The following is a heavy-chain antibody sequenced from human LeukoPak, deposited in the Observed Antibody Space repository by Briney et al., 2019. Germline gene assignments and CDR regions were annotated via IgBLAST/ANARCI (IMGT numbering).Heavy chain of an antibody. Sequence: SETLSLTCTVSGGSISSYYWSWIRQPPGKGLEWIGYIYYSGSTNYNPSLKSRVTISVDTSKNQFSLKLSSVTAADTAVYYCARLRYSSGWSRLGPWGQGTLVTVSS. D-gene: IGHD6-19*01. CDR1: GGSISSYY. J-gene: IGHJ5*02. CDR2: IYYSGST. CDR3: ARLRYSSGWSRLGP. V-gene: IGHV4-59*08.